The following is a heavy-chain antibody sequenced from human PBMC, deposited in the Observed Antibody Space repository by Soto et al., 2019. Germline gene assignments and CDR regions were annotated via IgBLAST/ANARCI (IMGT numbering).Heavy chain of an antibody. CDR1: GYTFTSYA. Sequence: ASVKVSCKASGYTFTSYAMHWVRQAPGQRLEWMGWINAGNGNTKYSQKFQGRVTITRDTSASTAYMELSSLRSEDTAVCYCAREEGYSYGYFDYWGQGTLVTVSS. V-gene: IGHV1-3*01. D-gene: IGHD5-18*01. CDR3: AREEGYSYGYFDY. CDR2: INAGNGNT. J-gene: IGHJ4*02.